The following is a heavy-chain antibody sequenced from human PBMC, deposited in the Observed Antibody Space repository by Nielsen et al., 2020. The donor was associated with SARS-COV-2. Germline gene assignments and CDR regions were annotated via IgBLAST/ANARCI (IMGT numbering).Heavy chain of an antibody. CDR3: ASPVLRYFDWLPPTFDY. CDR2: ISYDGSNK. Sequence: GESLKISCAASGFTFSSYGMHWVRQAPGKGLEWVAVISYDGSNKYYADSVKGRFTISRDNSKNTLYLQMNSLRAEDTAVYYCASPVLRYFDWLPPTFDYWGQGTLVTVSS. D-gene: IGHD3-9*01. J-gene: IGHJ4*02. V-gene: IGHV3-30*03. CDR1: GFTFSSYG.